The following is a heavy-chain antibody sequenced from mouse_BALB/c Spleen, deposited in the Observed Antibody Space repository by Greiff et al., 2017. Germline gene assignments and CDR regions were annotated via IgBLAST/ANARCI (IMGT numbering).Heavy chain of an antibody. V-gene: IGHV1S81*02. J-gene: IGHJ3*01. CDR1: GYTFTSYY. CDR2: INPSNGGT. CDR3: TRSHCGRFAY. Sequence: VQLQESGAELVKPGASVKLSCKASGYTFTSYYMYWVKQRPGQGLEWIGEINPSNGGTNFNEKFKSKATLTVDKSSSTAYMQLSSLTSEDSAVYYCTRSHCGRFAYWGQGTLVTVSA.